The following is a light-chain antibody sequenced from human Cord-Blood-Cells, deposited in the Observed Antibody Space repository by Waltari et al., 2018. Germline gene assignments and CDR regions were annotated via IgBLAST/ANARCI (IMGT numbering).Light chain of an antibody. CDR1: QSLLHSNGYNY. Sequence: IVMTQSPLPLPVTPGEPAPISCRTSQSLLHSNGYNYLDWYLQKPGQSPQLLIYLGSNRASGVPDRFSGSGSGTDFTLKISRVEAEDVGVYYCMQALQTPRTFGQGTKVEIK. CDR2: LGS. J-gene: IGKJ1*01. CDR3: MQALQTPRT. V-gene: IGKV2-28*01.